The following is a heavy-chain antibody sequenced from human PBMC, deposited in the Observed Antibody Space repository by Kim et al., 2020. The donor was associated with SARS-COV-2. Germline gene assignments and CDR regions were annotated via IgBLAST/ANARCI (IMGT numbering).Heavy chain of an antibody. J-gene: IGHJ4*02. CDR1: GYTFTGYY. Sequence: ASVKVSCKASGYTFTGYYMHWVRQAPGQGLEWMGWINPNSGGTNYAQKFQGRVTMTRDTSISTAYMELSRLRSDDTAVYYCARGGILAGWFGELFCYFDYWGQGTLVTVSS. CDR3: ARGGILAGWFGELFCYFDY. CDR2: INPNSGGT. D-gene: IGHD3-10*01. V-gene: IGHV1-2*02.